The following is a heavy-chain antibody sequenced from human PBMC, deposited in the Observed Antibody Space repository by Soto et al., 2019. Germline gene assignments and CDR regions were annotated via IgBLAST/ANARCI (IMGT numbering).Heavy chain of an antibody. V-gene: IGHV1-24*01. J-gene: IGHJ3*02. CDR2: FDPEDGET. Sequence: XSVKVSCTVSGYSLTELSRHWGRRAPGKGLEWMGGFDPEDGETIYAQKFQGRVTMTEDTSTDTAYMELSSLRSEDTAVYYCATDRLRSYDSSGYSYAFDIWGQGTMVTVSS. CDR3: ATDRLRSYDSSGYSYAFDI. D-gene: IGHD3-22*01. CDR1: GYSLTELS.